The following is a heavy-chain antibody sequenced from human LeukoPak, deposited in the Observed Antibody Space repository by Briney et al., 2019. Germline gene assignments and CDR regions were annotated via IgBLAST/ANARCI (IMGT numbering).Heavy chain of an antibody. CDR1: GGSFSGYY. D-gene: IGHD3-10*01. V-gene: IGHV4-34*01. Sequence: PSETLSLTCAVHGGSFSGYYWSWIRQPPGKGLEWIGEINHSGSTNYNPSLKSRVTISVDTSKNQFSLKLSSVTAADTAVYYCARLVRGRLYYYYGVDVWGQGTTVTVSS. CDR3: ARLVRGRLYYYYGVDV. CDR2: INHSGST. J-gene: IGHJ6*02.